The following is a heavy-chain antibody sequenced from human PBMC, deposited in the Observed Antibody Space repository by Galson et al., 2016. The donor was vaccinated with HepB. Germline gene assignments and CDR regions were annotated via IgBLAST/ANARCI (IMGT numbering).Heavy chain of an antibody. D-gene: IGHD3-10*01. CDR2: IWHDGSQK. V-gene: IGHV3-33*01. CDR3: ASDASGSRADFDY. J-gene: IGHJ4*02. Sequence: SLRLSCAASGFTFSDYGMHWVRQPPGKGLEWVASIWHDGSQKFYADSVTGRFTISRDNSKNTVHLQMNSLRAVDTAVYYCASDASGSRADFDYWGQGIPVTVSS. CDR1: GFTFSDYG.